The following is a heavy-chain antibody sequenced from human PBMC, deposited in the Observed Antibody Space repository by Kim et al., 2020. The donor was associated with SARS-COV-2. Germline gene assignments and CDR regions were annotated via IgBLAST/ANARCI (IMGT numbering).Heavy chain of an antibody. J-gene: IGHJ4*02. CDR3: ARAKDISYFDY. D-gene: IGHD2-15*01. Sequence: SETLSLTCTISGGSISSYYWNWIRQPPGKGLEWIGYIYYSGRTNYNPSLKSRFTISVDTSKNQFSLRLTSVIAADTAVYFCARAKDISYFDYWGQGTLVTVSS. CDR1: GGSISSYY. V-gene: IGHV4-59*13. CDR2: IYYSGRT.